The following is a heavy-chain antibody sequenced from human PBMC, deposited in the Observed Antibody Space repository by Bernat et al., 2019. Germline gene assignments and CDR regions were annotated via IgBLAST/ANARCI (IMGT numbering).Heavy chain of an antibody. Sequence: QVQLQESGPGLVKASETLSLTCTVSGGPISNYYWTWIRQPPGKGLEWIGYISYSGTTDYNPSLKSRVTISVDTSKNQFSLKLNSVTAADTAVYYCASVGYCSSTSCYKATWFDRWGQGTLVTVSS. CDR1: GGPISNYY. D-gene: IGHD2-2*02. V-gene: IGHV4-59*08. CDR2: ISYSGTT. J-gene: IGHJ5*02. CDR3: ASVGYCSSTSCYKATWFDR.